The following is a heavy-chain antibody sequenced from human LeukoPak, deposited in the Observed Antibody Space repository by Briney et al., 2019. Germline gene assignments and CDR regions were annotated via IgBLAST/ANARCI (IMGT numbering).Heavy chain of an antibody. V-gene: IGHV4-38-2*02. CDR2: IYHSGST. J-gene: IGHJ4*02. CDR3: ARVSVGATRYYFDY. D-gene: IGHD1-26*01. CDR1: GYSISSGYY. Sequence: PSETLSLTCTVSGYSISSGYYWGWIRQPPGKGLEWIGSIYHSGSTYYNPSLKSRVTISVDTSKNQFSLKLSSVTAADTAVYYCARVSVGATRYYFDYWGQGTLVTVSS.